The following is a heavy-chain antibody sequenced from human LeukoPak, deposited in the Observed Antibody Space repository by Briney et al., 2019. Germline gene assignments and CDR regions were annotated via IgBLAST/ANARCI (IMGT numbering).Heavy chain of an antibody. CDR3: ARTSWDIVYMDV. D-gene: IGHD2-15*01. Sequence: PSETLSLTCAVSGYSISSGYYWGWIRPPPGKGLEWIGSIYHSGSTYYNPSLKSRVTISVDTSKNQFSLKLSSVTAADTAVYYCARTSWDIVYMDVWGKGTTVTVSS. V-gene: IGHV4-38-2*01. CDR2: IYHSGST. CDR1: GYSISSGYY. J-gene: IGHJ6*03.